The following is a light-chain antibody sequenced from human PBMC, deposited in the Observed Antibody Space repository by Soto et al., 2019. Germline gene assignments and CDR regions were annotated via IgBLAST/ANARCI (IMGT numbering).Light chain of an antibody. V-gene: IGKV3-11*01. J-gene: IGKJ5*01. Sequence: EIVFTQSPATLSLSPGERATLSCRASQSVSSYLAWYQQKPGQAPRLLIYDASNRATGIPARFSGSGSGTEFTLTISSLQSEDFAVYYCQQYYNWPTFGQGTRLEI. CDR1: QSVSSY. CDR2: DAS. CDR3: QQYYNWPT.